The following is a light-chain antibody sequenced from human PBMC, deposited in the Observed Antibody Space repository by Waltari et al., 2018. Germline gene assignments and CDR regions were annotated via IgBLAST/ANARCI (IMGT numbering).Light chain of an antibody. CDR2: EVS. J-gene: IGLJ1*01. CDR1: SSDVGSSNL. Sequence: QSALTQPASVSGSPGQSITIPCTGRSSDVGSSNLVSWYLQHPGKAPKLIIYEVSKRPSGVSNRFSGSKSGNTASLTISGLQAEDEADYYCYSYAGGSVFGTGTKVTVL. CDR3: YSYAGGSV. V-gene: IGLV2-23*02.